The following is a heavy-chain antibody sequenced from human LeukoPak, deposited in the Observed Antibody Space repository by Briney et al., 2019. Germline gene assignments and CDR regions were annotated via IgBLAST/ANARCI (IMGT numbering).Heavy chain of an antibody. CDR1: GFTFSSYE. CDR2: ISSSGTGI. CDR3: ARVRGYSFDS. D-gene: IGHD4-23*01. V-gene: IGHV3-48*03. J-gene: IGHJ4*02. Sequence: GGSLRLSCAASGFTFSSYEMNWVRQAPGKGLEWVSFISSSGTGIYYVDSVKGRFTISRDNAKNSLYLQMNSLTPEDTAVYFCARVRGYSFDSWGQGTLVTVSS.